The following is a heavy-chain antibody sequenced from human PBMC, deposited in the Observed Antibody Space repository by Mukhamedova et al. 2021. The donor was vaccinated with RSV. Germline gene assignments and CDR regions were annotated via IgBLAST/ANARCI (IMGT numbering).Heavy chain of an antibody. CDR2: ISYDGSNK. CDR1: FSSYA. CDR3: ARALDY. Sequence: FSSYAMHWVRQAPGKGLEWVAVISYDGSNKYYADSVKGRFTISRDNSKNTLYLQMNSLRAEDTAVYYCARALDYWGQGTLVTVSS. V-gene: IGHV3-30*01. J-gene: IGHJ4*02.